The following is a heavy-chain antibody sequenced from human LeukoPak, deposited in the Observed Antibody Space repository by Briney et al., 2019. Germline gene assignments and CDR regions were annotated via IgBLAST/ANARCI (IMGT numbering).Heavy chain of an antibody. D-gene: IGHD1-26*01. CDR1: GFTFSSYE. CDR2: ISSSGTTI. V-gene: IGHV3-48*03. CDR3: ARESVVGGDPDY. J-gene: IGHJ4*02. Sequence: GGSLRLSCAASGFTFSSYEMNWVRQAPGKGLEWVSYISSSGTTIYYADSVKGRFTISRDNAQNSLYLQMNSLRAEDTAVYYCARESVVGGDPDYWGQGTLVTVSS.